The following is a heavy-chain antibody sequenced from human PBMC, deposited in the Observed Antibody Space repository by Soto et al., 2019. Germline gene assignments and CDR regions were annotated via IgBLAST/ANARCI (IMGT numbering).Heavy chain of an antibody. D-gene: IGHD5-12*01. CDR3: ATHRYSGGPSLDY. J-gene: IGHJ4*02. Sequence: PGESLRISCKGSGYSLTSYWIAWVRPMPGTGLEWMGIIYPGDSDTRYSPSFQGQVTISADKSISAAYLQWSSLKASDTAMYYCATHRYSGGPSLDYWGQGTLVTVSS. CDR2: IYPGDSDT. V-gene: IGHV5-51*01. CDR1: GYSLTSYW.